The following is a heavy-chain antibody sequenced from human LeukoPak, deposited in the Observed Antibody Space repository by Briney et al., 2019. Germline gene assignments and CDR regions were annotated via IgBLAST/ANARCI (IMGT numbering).Heavy chain of an antibody. CDR3: ARDSRGYSYGYGVAFDI. V-gene: IGHV3-53*01. J-gene: IGHJ3*02. CDR1: GFTVSSNY. D-gene: IGHD5-18*01. CDR2: IYSGGST. Sequence: PGGSLRLSCAASGFTVSSNYMSWVRQAPGKGLEWVSVIYSGGSTYYADSVKGRFTISRDNSKNTLYLQMNSLRAEDTAVYYCARDSRGYSYGYGVAFDIWGQGTMVTVSS.